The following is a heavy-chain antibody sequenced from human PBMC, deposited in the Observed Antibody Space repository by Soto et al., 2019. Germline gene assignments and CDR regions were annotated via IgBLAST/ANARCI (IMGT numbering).Heavy chain of an antibody. J-gene: IGHJ5*02. Sequence: PSETLSLTCTVSGGSISSYYWSWIRQPPGKGLEWIGYIYYSGSTNYNPSLKSRVTISVDTSKNQFSLKLSSVTAADTAVYYCAIYRGYCSGGSCYNWFDPWGQGTLVTAPQ. CDR1: GGSISSYY. D-gene: IGHD2-15*01. CDR2: IYYSGST. CDR3: AIYRGYCSGGSCYNWFDP. V-gene: IGHV4-59*01.